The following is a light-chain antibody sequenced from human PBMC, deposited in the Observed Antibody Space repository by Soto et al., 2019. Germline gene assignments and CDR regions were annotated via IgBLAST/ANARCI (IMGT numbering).Light chain of an antibody. CDR3: QHCNSLPHT. Sequence: EIVLTQSPGTLSLSPGERATLSCRANQSFTSSSLAWFQQKPGQAPRLLIYGASTRATGIPDRFSGSGSGTDFTLTISRLAPEDFAVYYCQHCNSLPHTFGHGTKLVS. CDR2: GAS. J-gene: IGKJ2*01. V-gene: IGKV3-20*01. CDR1: QSFTSSS.